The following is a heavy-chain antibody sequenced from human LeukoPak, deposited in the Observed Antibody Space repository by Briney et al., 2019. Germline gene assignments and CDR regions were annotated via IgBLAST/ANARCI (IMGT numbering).Heavy chain of an antibody. CDR3: ARDLMEYSGYDHFDY. CDR2: ISNSGSST. V-gene: IGHV3-23*01. J-gene: IGHJ4*02. CDR1: GFTFSSYA. D-gene: IGHD5-12*01. Sequence: PGGSLRLSCAASGFTFSSYAMSWVRQAPGKGLEWVSAISNSGSSTYYADSVKGRFTISRDNAKNSLYLQMNSLRAEDTAVYYCARDLMEYSGYDHFDYWGQGTLVTVSS.